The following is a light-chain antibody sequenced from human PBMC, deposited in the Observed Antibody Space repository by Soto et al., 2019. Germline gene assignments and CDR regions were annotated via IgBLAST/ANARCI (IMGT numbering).Light chain of an antibody. CDR1: SSDVGGYNY. CDR2: DVS. CDR3: SSYTSSSTLRV. Sequence: QSALTQPASVSGSPGQSITISRTGTSSDVGGYNYVSWYQQHPGKAPELMIYDVSNRPSGVSNRFSGSKSGNTASLTISGLQAEDEADYYCSSYTSSSTLRVFGGGTKLTVL. J-gene: IGLJ2*01. V-gene: IGLV2-14*01.